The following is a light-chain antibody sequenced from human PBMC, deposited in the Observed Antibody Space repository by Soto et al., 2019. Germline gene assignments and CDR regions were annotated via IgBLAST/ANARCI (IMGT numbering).Light chain of an antibody. CDR3: LNYNSAPRG. Sequence: DIQMTQSPSSLSASVGDRVTITCRASQGISNFLAWYQQRPGTVPKLLIYAASTLQSGVPSRFSGSGSGTDFTLTISSLQPEDVATYYCLNYNSAPRGFGQGTKVEVK. CDR2: AAS. CDR1: QGISNF. J-gene: IGKJ1*01. V-gene: IGKV1-27*01.